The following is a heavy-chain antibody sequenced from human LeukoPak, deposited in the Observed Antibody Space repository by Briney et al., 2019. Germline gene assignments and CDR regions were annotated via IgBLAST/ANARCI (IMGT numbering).Heavy chain of an antibody. Sequence: GGSLRLSCAVSGVSFRRYGMHWVRQPPGKGLGWLVGMSYDGSNIYYADCVKRPFTISRANSKNTLYLQMNSLRAEDTAVYYCPKEVTRLDYYYYGMDVCGQGTPVTGSS. CDR1: GVSFRRYG. D-gene: IGHD3-10*01. J-gene: IGHJ6*02. CDR3: PKEVTRLDYYYYGMDV. CDR2: MSYDGSNI. V-gene: IGHV3-30*18.